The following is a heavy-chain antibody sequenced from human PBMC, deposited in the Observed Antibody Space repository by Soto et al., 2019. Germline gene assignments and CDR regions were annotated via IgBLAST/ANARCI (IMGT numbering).Heavy chain of an antibody. V-gene: IGHV4-30-2*01. CDR3: ARDTDRYCGSTTCYPYFDY. D-gene: IGHD2-2*01. Sequence: PSETLSLTCAVSGGSISSGGYSWSWIRQPPGKGLEWIGYIYHSGSTYYNPSLKSRVTISVDRSKNQFSLKLSSVTAADTAVYYCARDTDRYCGSTTCYPYFDYWGQGTLVTVSS. CDR1: GGSISSGGYS. J-gene: IGHJ4*02. CDR2: IYHSGST.